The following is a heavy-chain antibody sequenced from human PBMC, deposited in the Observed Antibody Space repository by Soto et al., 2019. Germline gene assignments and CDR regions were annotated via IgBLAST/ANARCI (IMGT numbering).Heavy chain of an antibody. Sequence: ASVKVSCKASGYTFTGYYMHWVRQAPGQGLEWMGWINPNSGGTNYAQKFQGRVTMTRDTSISTAYMELSRLRSDDTAVYYCASTMSGWYERWFDPWGQGTLATVSS. D-gene: IGHD6-19*01. J-gene: IGHJ5*02. CDR1: GYTFTGYY. CDR3: ASTMSGWYERWFDP. V-gene: IGHV1-2*02. CDR2: INPNSGGT.